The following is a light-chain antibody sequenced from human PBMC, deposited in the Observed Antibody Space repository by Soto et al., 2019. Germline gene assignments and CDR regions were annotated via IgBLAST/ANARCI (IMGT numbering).Light chain of an antibody. CDR3: QQYNNWPLT. CDR1: QSVSSN. CDR2: GAS. J-gene: IGKJ5*01. Sequence: EIVLTQSPATLSVSPGERATLSCRASQSVSSNLACHQQRPGQAPRLLIYGASTRATGVPARFSGGGSGTEFTLTITSLQSEDFAVYWCQQYNNWPLTFGPGTRLEIK. V-gene: IGKV3D-15*01.